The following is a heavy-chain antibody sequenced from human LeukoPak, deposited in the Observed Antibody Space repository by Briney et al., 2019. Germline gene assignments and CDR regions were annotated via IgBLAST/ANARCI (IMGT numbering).Heavy chain of an antibody. CDR3: AADLNYYDSSGSGDY. CDR2: IVVGRGNT. Sequence: SVYVSCKAFVFTFTSSAMQWVRQARGQRREGIGWIVVGRGNTNYAQNFRERVTINRDMSTSTASMELTSLRSEDTDVYCCAADLNYYDSSGSGDYWGQGNLGPVSS. V-gene: IGHV1-58*02. J-gene: IGHJ4*02. CDR1: VFTFTSSA. D-gene: IGHD3-22*01.